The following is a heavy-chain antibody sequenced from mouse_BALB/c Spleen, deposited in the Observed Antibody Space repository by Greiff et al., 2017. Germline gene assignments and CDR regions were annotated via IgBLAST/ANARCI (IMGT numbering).Heavy chain of an antibody. J-gene: IGHJ3*01. Sequence: EVKVIESGGGLVQPKGSLKLSCAASGFTFNTYAMNWVRQAPGKGLEWVARIRSKSNNYATYYADSVKDRFTISRDDSQSMLYLQMNNLKTEDTAMYYCVGNWAAWFAYWGQGTLVTVSA. CDR2: IRSKSNNYAT. CDR1: GFTFNTYA. V-gene: IGHV10-1*02. CDR3: VGNWAAWFAY. D-gene: IGHD4-1*01.